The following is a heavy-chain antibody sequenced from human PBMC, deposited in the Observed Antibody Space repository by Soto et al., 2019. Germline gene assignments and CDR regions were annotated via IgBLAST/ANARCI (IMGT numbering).Heavy chain of an antibody. Sequence: SQTLSLTCAISGDSVSSNSAAWNWIRQSPSRGLEWLGRTYYRSKWYNDYAVSVKSRITINPDTSKNQFSLQLNSVTPEDTAVYYCARDVRRVGDPTNSYCGMDVWGQGTTVTVSS. J-gene: IGHJ6*02. V-gene: IGHV6-1*01. CDR3: ARDVRRVGDPTNSYCGMDV. D-gene: IGHD1-26*01. CDR2: TYYRSKWYN. CDR1: GDSVSSNSAA.